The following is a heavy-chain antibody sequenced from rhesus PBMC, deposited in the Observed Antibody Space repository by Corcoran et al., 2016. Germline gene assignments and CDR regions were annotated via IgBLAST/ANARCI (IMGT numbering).Heavy chain of an antibody. J-gene: IGHJ4*01. CDR1: GDAITSNYYL. CDR3: ARPGGIAAAGTGLFDY. CDR2: ISYSGST. D-gene: IGHD6-25*01. Sequence: QVQLQESGPGLVEPSETLSLNCAVSGDAITSNYYLSSWIRQAPGKGLEWIGYISYSGSTSYNPSLKSRVTISRDTSQNQFSLKLTSVTAADTAVYYCARPGGIAAAGTGLFDYWGQGVLVTVSS. V-gene: IGHV4-122*02.